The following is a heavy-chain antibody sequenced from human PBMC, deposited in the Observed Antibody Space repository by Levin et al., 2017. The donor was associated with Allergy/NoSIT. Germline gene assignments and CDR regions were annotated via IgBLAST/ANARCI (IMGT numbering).Heavy chain of an antibody. Sequence: GESLKISCTASGFTFGDYAMSWFRQAPGKGLEWVGFIRSKAYGGTTEYAASVKGRFTISRDDSKSIAYLQMNSLKTEDTAVYYCTRDKAGWLVRITRVDYWGQGTLVTVSS. CDR2: IRSKAYGGTT. V-gene: IGHV3-49*03. CDR1: GFTFGDYA. CDR3: TRDKAGWLVRITRVDY. J-gene: IGHJ4*02. D-gene: IGHD6-19*01.